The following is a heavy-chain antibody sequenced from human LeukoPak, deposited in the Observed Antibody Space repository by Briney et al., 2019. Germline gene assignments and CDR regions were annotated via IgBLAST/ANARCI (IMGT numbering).Heavy chain of an antibody. Sequence: SETLSLTCTVSGGSISSSSYYWGWIRQPPGEGLEWIGSIYYSGSTYYNPSLKSRVTISVDTSKNQFSLKLSSVTAADTAVYYCARHWDYVSPNDYWGQGTLVTVSS. CDR1: GGSISSSSYY. J-gene: IGHJ4*02. CDR2: IYYSGST. CDR3: ARHWDYVSPNDY. D-gene: IGHD4-17*01. V-gene: IGHV4-39*01.